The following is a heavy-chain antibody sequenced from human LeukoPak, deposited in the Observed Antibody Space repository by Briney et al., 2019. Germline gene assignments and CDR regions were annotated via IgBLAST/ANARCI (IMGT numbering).Heavy chain of an antibody. D-gene: IGHD3-10*01. Sequence: VASVKVSCKASGYTFTSYYTHWVRQAPGQGLEWMGIINPSGGSTSCAQKFQGRVTMTRDTSTSTVYMELSSLRSEDTAVYYCARDRKELWFGEGYWGQGTLVTVSS. J-gene: IGHJ4*02. CDR1: GYTFTSYY. V-gene: IGHV1-46*01. CDR3: ARDRKELWFGEGY. CDR2: INPSGGST.